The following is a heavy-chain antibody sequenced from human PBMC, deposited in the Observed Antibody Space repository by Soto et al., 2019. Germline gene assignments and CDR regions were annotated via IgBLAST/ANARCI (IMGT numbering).Heavy chain of an antibody. D-gene: IGHD5-18*01. V-gene: IGHV1-8*01. J-gene: IGHJ4*02. CDR3: ARGTGPGYGYYFDY. CDR1: GYTFTSYD. Sequence: QVQLVQSGAEVKKPGASVKVSCKASGYTFTSYDINWVRQATGQGLEWMGWANPNSANTGNAQKFQGRITMTRNTSTSTAYMELSSLTSEDTAVYYCARGTGPGYGYYFDYWGQGSLVTVSS. CDR2: ANPNSANT.